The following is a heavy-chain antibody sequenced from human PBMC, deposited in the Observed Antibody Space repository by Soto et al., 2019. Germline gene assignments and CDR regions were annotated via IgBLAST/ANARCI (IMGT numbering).Heavy chain of an antibody. CDR1: GGSISSSSYY. V-gene: IGHV4-39*01. Sequence: SETLSLTCTVSGGSISSSSYYWGWIRQPPGKGLEWIGSIYYSGSTYYNPSLKSRVTISVDTSKNQFSLKLSSVTAADTAVYYCARQSEGSGSYYLYYFDYWGQGTLVTVSS. J-gene: IGHJ4*02. D-gene: IGHD3-10*01. CDR2: IYYSGST. CDR3: ARQSEGSGSYYLYYFDY.